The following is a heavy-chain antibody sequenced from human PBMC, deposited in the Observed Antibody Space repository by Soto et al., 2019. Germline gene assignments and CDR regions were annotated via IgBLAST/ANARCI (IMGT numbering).Heavy chain of an antibody. CDR1: GGSFSGYY. V-gene: IGHV4-34*01. CDR3: AREVGYYSATRSNLYFDY. J-gene: IGHJ4*02. CDR2: INHTGGS. D-gene: IGHD2-2*01. Sequence: SETLSLTCAVSGGSFSGYYWGWVRQPPGKGLEWIGDINHTGGSNYNPSLKSRVMTSVDTAKTQFSLNVTSVTAADTAVYYCAREVGYYSATRSNLYFDYWGPGTLVTVSS.